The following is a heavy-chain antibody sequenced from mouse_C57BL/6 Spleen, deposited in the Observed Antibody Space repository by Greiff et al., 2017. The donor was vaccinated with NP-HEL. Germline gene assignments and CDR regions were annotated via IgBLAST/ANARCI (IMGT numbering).Heavy chain of an antibody. CDR2: IDPENGDT. J-gene: IGHJ1*01. Sequence: VQLQQSGAELVRPGASVKLSCTASGFNITDDYMHWVKQRPEQGLEWIGRIDPENGDTDYASKFKGKATITGDKSSNTAYLQLSSLTSVDTAVYYCTSSDYDWYFDYWGPGTTVTVSS. D-gene: IGHD2-4*01. CDR1: GFNITDDY. V-gene: IGHV14-4*01. CDR3: TSSDYDWYFDY.